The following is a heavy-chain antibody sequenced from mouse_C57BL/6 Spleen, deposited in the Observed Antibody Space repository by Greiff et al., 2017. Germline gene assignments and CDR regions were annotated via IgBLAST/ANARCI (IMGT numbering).Heavy chain of an antibody. CDR3: TPSYSNYDCDD. CDR1: GFNIKDYY. V-gene: IGHV14-1*01. D-gene: IGHD2-5*01. Sequence: VQLQQSGAELVRPGASVKLSCTASGFNIKDYYMHWVKQRPEQGLEWIGRIDPEDGDTEYAPKFQGKDTMTADTSSNTAYLQLSSLTSGDTAVYYCTPSYSNYDCDDWGQGTTLTVSS. CDR2: IDPEDGDT. J-gene: IGHJ2*01.